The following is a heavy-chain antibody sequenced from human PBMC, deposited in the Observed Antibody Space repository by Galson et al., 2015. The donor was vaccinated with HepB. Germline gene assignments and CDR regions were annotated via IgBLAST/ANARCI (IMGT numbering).Heavy chain of an antibody. V-gene: IGHV3-33*01. CDR2: IYYDESNK. J-gene: IGHJ3*02. CDR3: ARVREYYDSSGYSQRRADAFDI. Sequence: SLRLSCAASGNTFSSHGMHWVRQAPGTGLEWVAVIYYDESNKYYADSVKGRFTISRDNSKNTLYRQMNSLRAEDTAVYYCARVREYYDSSGYSQRRADAFDIWGQGTMVTVSS. CDR1: GNTFSSHG. D-gene: IGHD3-22*01.